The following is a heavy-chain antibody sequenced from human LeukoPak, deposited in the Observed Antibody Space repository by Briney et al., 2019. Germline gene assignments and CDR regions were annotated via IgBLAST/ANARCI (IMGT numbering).Heavy chain of an antibody. CDR3: ARHWELLEGDYYYYYMDV. CDR2: IYTSGST. J-gene: IGHJ6*03. CDR1: GGSISSHY. V-gene: IGHV4-4*09. D-gene: IGHD1-26*01. Sequence: SETLSLTCTVSGGSISSHYWSWIRQPPGKGLEWIGYIYTSGSTNYNPSLKSRVTISVDTSKNQFSLKLSSVTAADTAVYYCARHWELLEGDYYYYYMDVWGKGTTVTVSS.